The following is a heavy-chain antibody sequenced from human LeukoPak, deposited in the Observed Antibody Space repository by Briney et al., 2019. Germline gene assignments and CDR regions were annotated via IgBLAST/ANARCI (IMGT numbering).Heavy chain of an antibody. Sequence: PSETLSLTCTVSGGSVSSDRDYWSWIRQPPGKALEWIVHISYSGSTNYNPPLKSRVTISVDTSKTQLSLKLSAVTTADTAVYYCARGQAALWFGELWGQGTLVTVSS. CDR3: ARGQAALWFGEL. D-gene: IGHD3-10*01. V-gene: IGHV4-61*01. J-gene: IGHJ4*02. CDR2: ISYSGST. CDR1: GGSVSSDRDY.